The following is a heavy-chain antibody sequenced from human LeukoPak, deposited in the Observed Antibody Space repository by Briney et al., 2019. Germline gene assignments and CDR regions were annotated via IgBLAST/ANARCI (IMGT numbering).Heavy chain of an antibody. J-gene: IGHJ4*02. D-gene: IGHD3-3*01. CDR1: GFTFSSYA. CDR3: AKIPQVSIFGVPNFDD. CDR2: ISGSGDNT. Sequence: GGSLRLSCAASGFTFSSYAMTWVRQAPGKGLEWVSCISGSGDNTYYPDSVRGRFTISRDNFKNTLYLQMDSLRAEATAVYYCAKIPQVSIFGVPNFDDWGQGTLVTVSS. V-gene: IGHV3-23*01.